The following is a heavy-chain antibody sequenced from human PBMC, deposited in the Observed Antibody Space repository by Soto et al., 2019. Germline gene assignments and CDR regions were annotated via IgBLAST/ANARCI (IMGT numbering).Heavy chain of an antibody. CDR2: VNAGKDNT. CDR3: AREVPYGYSRFDY. CDR1: GSTFTTNV. Sequence: QVHLVQSGAEVKKPGASGKVPGKPSGSTFTTNVIHWLRKPPGKRFEWLGWVNAGKDNTKWSREFQGRLTLTKDTSAPTAYMELSSLTSEDTAIYFCAREVPYGYSRFDYWGQGTLVTVSS. J-gene: IGHJ4*02. D-gene: IGHD5-18*01. V-gene: IGHV1-3*01.